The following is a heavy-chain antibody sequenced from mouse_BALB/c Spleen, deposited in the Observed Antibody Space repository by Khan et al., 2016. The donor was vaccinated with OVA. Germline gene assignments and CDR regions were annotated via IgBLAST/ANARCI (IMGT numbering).Heavy chain of an antibody. J-gene: IGHJ3*01. CDR2: IWSAGST. Sequence: QVQLKQSGPGLVQPSQSLSITCTVSGFSLTNYSVHWVRQSPGKGLEWLGVIWSAGSTDYNAAFISRLSISKDNSRSQVFFKMNSLQPKDAAISSCARRGYDYGRGVWFAYWGQGTLVTVSA. V-gene: IGHV2-2*02. CDR3: ARRGYDYGRGVWFAY. D-gene: IGHD2-4*01. CDR1: GFSLTNYS.